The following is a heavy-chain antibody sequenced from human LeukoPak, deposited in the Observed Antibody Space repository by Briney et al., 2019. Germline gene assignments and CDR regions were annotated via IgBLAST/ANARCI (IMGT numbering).Heavy chain of an antibody. CDR3: AKVFDWQGDYWAFAI. CDR1: GFTFSSYG. CDR2: IRFDGSNK. V-gene: IGHV3-30*02. J-gene: IGHJ3*02. Sequence: GGSLRLSCAASGFTFSSYGMHWVRQAPGKGLEWMAFIRFDGSNKYYADSVKGRFTISRDNSKNTLYLQMNSLTTEDTAVYYCAKVFDWQGDYWAFAIWGQGTMVTVSS. D-gene: IGHD3-9*01.